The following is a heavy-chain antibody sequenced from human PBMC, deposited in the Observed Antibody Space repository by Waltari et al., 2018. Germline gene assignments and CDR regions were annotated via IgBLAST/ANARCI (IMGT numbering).Heavy chain of an antibody. D-gene: IGHD3-16*01. CDR2: ITSSSNHI. CDR1: DFTFASHT. CDR3: SREANYDRRDSPNDY. V-gene: IGHV3-21*01. J-gene: IGHJ4*02. Sequence: LVESGGGLVKPGGSLRLSGEASDFTFASHTMSWVRQPPGKEPQWSALITSSSNHIYYADSVEGRFTISRDNIKKLVFLQMDSLSAEDTAVYFCSREANYDRRDSPNDYWGQGTLVTVSS.